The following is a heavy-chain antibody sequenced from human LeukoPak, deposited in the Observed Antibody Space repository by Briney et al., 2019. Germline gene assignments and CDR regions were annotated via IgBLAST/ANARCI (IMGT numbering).Heavy chain of an antibody. CDR2: IYTSGST. Sequence: SETLSLTCTVSGGSISSYYWSWIRQPPGKGLEWIGYIYTSGSTNYNPSLKSRVTISVDTSKNQFSLKLSSVTAADTAVYYCARQPSSGSKLDIWGQGTMVTVSS. CDR1: GGSISSYY. D-gene: IGHD2-15*01. CDR3: ARQPSSGSKLDI. V-gene: IGHV4-4*09. J-gene: IGHJ3*02.